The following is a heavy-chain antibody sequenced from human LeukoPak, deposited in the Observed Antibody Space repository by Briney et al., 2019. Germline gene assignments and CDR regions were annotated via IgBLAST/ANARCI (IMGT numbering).Heavy chain of an antibody. CDR3: ARDRYDILTGWALYGMDV. Sequence: SETLSLTCAVSGGSICSSNWCSWVRQPPGKGLERIGEIYHSGSTNYNPSLKSRVTISVDKSKNQFSLKLSSVTAADTAVYYCARDRYDILTGWALYGMDVWGKGTTVTVSS. CDR1: GGSICSSNW. V-gene: IGHV4-4*02. CDR2: IYHSGST. J-gene: IGHJ6*04. D-gene: IGHD3-9*01.